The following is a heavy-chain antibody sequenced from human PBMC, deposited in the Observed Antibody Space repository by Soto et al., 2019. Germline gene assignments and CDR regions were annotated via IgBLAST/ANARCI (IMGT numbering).Heavy chain of an antibody. D-gene: IGHD5-12*01. Sequence: EVHLVESGGGLVQPGGSLRLSCAASGFTFNRHSMSWVRQAPGKGLEWVSYISARGTSTQYADFVRGRLTVSRDNAKNSLYLQINRLREDDTAVYYCARDLLLVASATSAFDVWGEGTTVTVS. J-gene: IGHJ3*01. V-gene: IGHV3-48*02. CDR3: ARDLLLVASATSAFDV. CDR2: ISARGTST. CDR1: GFTFNRHS.